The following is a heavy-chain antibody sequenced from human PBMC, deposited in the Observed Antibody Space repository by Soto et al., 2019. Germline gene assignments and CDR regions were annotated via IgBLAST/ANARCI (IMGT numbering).Heavy chain of an antibody. D-gene: IGHD3-22*01. CDR2: ISSSSSYI. CDR1: GFTFSSYS. J-gene: IGHJ4*02. CDR3: ARAPADYYDSSGYPLDY. Sequence: LGGSLSLSCAASGFTFSSYSINWVRQAPGKGLEWVPSISSSSSYIYYADSVKGRFTISRDNAKNSLYLQMNSLRAEDTAVYYCARAPADYYDSSGYPLDYWGQGTLVTVSS. V-gene: IGHV3-21*01.